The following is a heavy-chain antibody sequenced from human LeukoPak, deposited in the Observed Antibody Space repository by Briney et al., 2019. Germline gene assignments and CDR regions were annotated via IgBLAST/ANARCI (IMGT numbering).Heavy chain of an antibody. CDR3: ARGGGLDV. D-gene: IGHD3-16*01. CDR1: GFTFSSYW. CDR2: INHNGNVN. Sequence: GGSLRLSCAASGFTFSSYWMNWARQAPGKGLEWVASINHNGNVNYYVDSVKGRFTISRDNAKNSLYLQMSNLRAEDTAVYYCARGGGLDVWGQGATVTVSS. J-gene: IGHJ6*02. V-gene: IGHV3-7*03.